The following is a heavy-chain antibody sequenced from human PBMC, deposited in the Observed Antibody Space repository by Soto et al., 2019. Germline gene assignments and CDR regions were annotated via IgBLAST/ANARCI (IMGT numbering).Heavy chain of an antibody. V-gene: IGHV1-8*01. D-gene: IGHD5-12*01. CDR3: ATGDIVATSHYKDV. J-gene: IGHJ6*03. Sequence: QVQLVQSGAEVKKPGASVKVSCKASGYTFPSYDINWARQATGQGLEWMGWMNPNSGNTGYAQKFQGRVTMTWDTSISAAYMELSSLRSEDTAVYYCATGDIVATSHYKDVWGKGTTVTVSS. CDR2: MNPNSGNT. CDR1: GYTFPSYD.